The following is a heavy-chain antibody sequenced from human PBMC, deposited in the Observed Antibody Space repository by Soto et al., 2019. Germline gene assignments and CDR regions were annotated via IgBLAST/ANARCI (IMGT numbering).Heavy chain of an antibody. CDR2: ISYDGTNE. Sequence: QVQLVESGGGVVQPGRSPRLSCAASGFTFSTCAMHWVRQSPGKGLEWLAIISYDGTNEYYADAVKGRFTISRDNSKNTLYLQMNSLGAEDTAVYYCARQLYSSGWQNPPKTYYGMDVWGQGTTVAVSS. J-gene: IGHJ6*02. V-gene: IGHV3-30-3*01. CDR3: ARQLYSSGWQNPPKTYYGMDV. D-gene: IGHD6-19*01. CDR1: GFTFSTCA.